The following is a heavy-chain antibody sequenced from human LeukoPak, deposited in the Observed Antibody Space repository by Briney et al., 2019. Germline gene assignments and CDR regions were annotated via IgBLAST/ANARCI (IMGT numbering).Heavy chain of an antibody. CDR3: ARERLVATIHLFDY. CDR2: MSPNSGGT. Sequence: ASVKVSCKASGYTFTGYNMHWVRQAPGQGPEWMGWMSPNSGGTNYAQKFQGRVTMTRDTSISTAYMELSRLRSDDTAVYYCARERLVATIHLFDYWGQGTLVTVSS. V-gene: IGHV1-2*02. J-gene: IGHJ4*02. CDR1: GYTFTGYN. D-gene: IGHD5-12*01.